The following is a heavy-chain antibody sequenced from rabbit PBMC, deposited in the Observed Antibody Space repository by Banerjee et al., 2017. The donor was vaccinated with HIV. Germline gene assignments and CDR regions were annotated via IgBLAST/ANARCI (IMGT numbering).Heavy chain of an antibody. CDR2: IYTGSGNA. D-gene: IGHD6-1*01. Sequence: QEQLEESGGGLVKPEGSLTLTCKASGFDLSSYYYMCWVRQAPGEGLEWIGCIYTGSGNAYYANWAKGRFTISKTSSTTVTLQMTSLTAADTATYFCATDVTYGVAGYAYTLTRLDLWGPGTLVTVS. CDR1: GFDLSSYYY. V-gene: IGHV1S45*01. CDR3: ATDVTYGVAGYAYTLTRLDL. J-gene: IGHJ6*01.